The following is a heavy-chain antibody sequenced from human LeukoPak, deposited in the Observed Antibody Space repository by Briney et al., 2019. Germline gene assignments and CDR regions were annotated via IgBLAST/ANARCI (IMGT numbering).Heavy chain of an antibody. D-gene: IGHD2-15*01. J-gene: IGHJ4*02. CDR2: INHSGST. V-gene: IGHV4-34*01. Sequence: SETLSLTCAVYGGSFSGYYWSWIRQPPGKGLEWIGEINHSGSTNYNPSLKSRVTISVDTSKNQSSLKLSSVTAADTAVYYCARLPVVVVAATPDYWGQGTLVTVSS. CDR3: ARLPVVVVAATPDY. CDR1: GGSFSGYY.